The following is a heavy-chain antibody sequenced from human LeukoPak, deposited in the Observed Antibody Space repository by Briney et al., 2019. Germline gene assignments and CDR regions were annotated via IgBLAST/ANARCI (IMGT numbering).Heavy chain of an antibody. J-gene: IGHJ4*02. D-gene: IGHD2-8*01. V-gene: IGHV3-23*01. CDR2: ISGSGGST. Sequence: PGGSLRLSCAASGFTFSSYAMSWVRQAPGMGLEWVSAISGSGGSTYYADSVKGRFTISRDNPKNTLYLQMNSLRAEDTAVYYCAKDQGNIVLMVYAHFDYWGQGTLVTVSS. CDR3: AKDQGNIVLMVYAHFDY. CDR1: GFTFSSYA.